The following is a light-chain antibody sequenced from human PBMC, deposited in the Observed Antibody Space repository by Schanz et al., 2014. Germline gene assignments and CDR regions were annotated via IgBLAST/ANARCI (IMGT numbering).Light chain of an antibody. J-gene: IGKJ1*01. V-gene: IGKV3-20*01. CDR2: GAS. CDR1: HSVRSNY. CDR3: QQYGRSLWT. Sequence: EIVLTQSPGTLSLSPGEAATLSCRASHSVRSNYLAWYQQKPGQAPRLLIYGASSRAAGIPDRFSGGGSGTDFTLTISRVEPEDFAVYYCQQYGRSLWTFGQGTKVESK.